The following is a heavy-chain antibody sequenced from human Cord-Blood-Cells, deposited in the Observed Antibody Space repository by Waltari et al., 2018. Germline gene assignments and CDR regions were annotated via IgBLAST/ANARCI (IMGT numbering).Heavy chain of an antibody. CDR3: ARGSVVRGVIIDY. CDR1: RSTCSSYC. V-gene: IGHV3-7*01. CDR2: IKQDGSEK. J-gene: IGHJ4*02. Sequence: EVQLVESGGALVQPGGSLRLSCSASRSTCSSYCASWFRQAAGKGREWVANIKQDGSEKYYVDYVKCRFTISRDNAKNSLYLQMNSLRAEDTDVYYCARGSVVRGVIIDYWGQGTLVTVSS. D-gene: IGHD3-10*01.